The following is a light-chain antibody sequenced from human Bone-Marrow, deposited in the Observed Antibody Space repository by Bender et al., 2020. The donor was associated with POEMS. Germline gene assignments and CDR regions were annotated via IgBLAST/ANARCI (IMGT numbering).Light chain of an antibody. V-gene: IGLV2-23*02. CDR3: CSYAGSRTYV. CDR1: SSDVGSYNF. J-gene: IGLJ1*01. CDR2: EVT. Sequence: QSALTQPASVSGSPGQSITISCPGTSSDVGSYNFVSWYQQHPGKAPNLMIYEVTKRPSGVSNSFSGSKDGTTASLTISGLQAEDEADYYCCSYAGSRTYVFGTGTKVTVL.